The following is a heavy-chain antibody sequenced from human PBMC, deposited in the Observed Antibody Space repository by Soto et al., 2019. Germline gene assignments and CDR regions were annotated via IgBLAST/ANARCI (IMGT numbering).Heavy chain of an antibody. Sequence: SETLSLTCTVSGGSISSSSYYWGWIRQPPGKGLEWIGSIYYSGSTYYNPSLKSRVTISVDTSKNQFSLKLSSVTAADTAVYYCARSQVATIDYWGQGTLVTVS. CDR3: ARSQVATIDY. J-gene: IGHJ4*02. V-gene: IGHV4-39*01. CDR1: GGSISSSSYY. CDR2: IYYSGST. D-gene: IGHD5-12*01.